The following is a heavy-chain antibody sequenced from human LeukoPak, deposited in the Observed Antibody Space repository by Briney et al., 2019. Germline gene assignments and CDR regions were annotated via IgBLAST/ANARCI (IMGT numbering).Heavy chain of an antibody. D-gene: IGHD2-8*01. CDR1: GYTFTSYD. CDR3: ARVGYCTNGVCYGKYYFDY. Sequence: GASVKVSCKASGYTFTSYDINWVRQATGQGLEWMGWMNPNSGNTGYAQKFQGRVTITRNTSISTAYMELSSLRSEDTAVYYCARVGYCTNGVCYGKYYFDYWGQGTLVTVSS. CDR2: MNPNSGNT. J-gene: IGHJ4*02. V-gene: IGHV1-8*03.